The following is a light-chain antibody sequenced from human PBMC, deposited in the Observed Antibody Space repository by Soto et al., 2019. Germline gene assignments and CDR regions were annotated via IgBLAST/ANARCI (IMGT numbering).Light chain of an antibody. CDR3: QDYSDWPTWT. CDR1: QTISTN. J-gene: IGKJ1*01. CDR2: GAS. V-gene: IGKV3-15*01. Sequence: EIVVKQSPATLSVSPGERATLSCMASQTISTNLAWYQQKPGQAPRLLIYGASTRAAGIPARFSGSGSGTEFTLIISSLQSEDFAVYYCQDYSDWPTWTFGQGTKVDI.